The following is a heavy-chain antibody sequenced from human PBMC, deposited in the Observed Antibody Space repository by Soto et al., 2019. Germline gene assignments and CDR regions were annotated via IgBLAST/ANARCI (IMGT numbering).Heavy chain of an antibody. CDR1: GASFNNYY. CDR3: ERSYRHERYSIYWFDT. D-gene: IGHD3-16*01. Sequence: PSETLSLTCSVSGASFNNYYWNWIRQSPGKGLEWIGHFSHTEGTDYNPSLKSRVTISVDRSKNHFSLKVTSVIAADSAVYYCERSYRHERYSIYWFDTWGQGALVTVSS. J-gene: IGHJ5*02. CDR2: FSHTEGT. V-gene: IGHV4-59*01.